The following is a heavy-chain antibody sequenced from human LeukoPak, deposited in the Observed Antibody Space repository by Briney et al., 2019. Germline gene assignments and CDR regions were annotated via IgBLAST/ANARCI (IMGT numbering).Heavy chain of an antibody. D-gene: IGHD3-22*01. V-gene: IGHV3-7*01. Sequence: GGSLRLSCVASGFTLSSYWMSWVRQAPGKGLEWVANIREDGNEKYYVDSVKGRFTISRDNAKNSLWLQMNSLRAEDTAVYYCATSSGWRFNYWGQGTLVAVSS. CDR2: IREDGNEK. CDR1: GFTLSSYW. J-gene: IGHJ4*02. CDR3: ATSSGWRFNY.